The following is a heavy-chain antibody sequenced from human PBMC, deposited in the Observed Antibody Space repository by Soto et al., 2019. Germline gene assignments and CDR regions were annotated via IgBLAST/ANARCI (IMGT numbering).Heavy chain of an antibody. V-gene: IGHV4-34*01. CDR3: ARRRGYGYGYGPPDY. CDR1: GGSFSGYY. J-gene: IGHJ4*02. CDR2: INHSGST. D-gene: IGHD5-18*01. Sequence: PSETLSLTCAVYGGSFSGYYWSWIRQPPGKGLEWIGEINHSGSTNYNPSLKSRVTISVDTSKNQFSLKLSSVTAADTAVYYCARRRGYGYGYGPPDYWGQGTLVTVSS.